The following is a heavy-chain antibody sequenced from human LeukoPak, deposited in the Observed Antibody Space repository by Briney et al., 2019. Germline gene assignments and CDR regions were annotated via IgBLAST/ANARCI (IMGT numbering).Heavy chain of an antibody. D-gene: IGHD6-19*01. CDR2: ISYDGGNK. V-gene: IGHV3-30-3*01. CDR1: GFSFNSYA. J-gene: IGHJ4*02. Sequence: GRSLRLSCAASGFSFNSYAMHWARQAPGKGLEWVAVISYDGGNKDYADSVKGRFTISRDKSKNTLYLQMNSLRPEDTAVYYCARALDSSGWNGRDYWGQGTLVTVSS. CDR3: ARALDSSGWNGRDY.